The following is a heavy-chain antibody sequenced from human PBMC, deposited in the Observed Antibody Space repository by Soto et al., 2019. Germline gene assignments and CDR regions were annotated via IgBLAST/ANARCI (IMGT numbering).Heavy chain of an antibody. Sequence: QITLKESGPTLVKPTQTLTLTCTFSGFSLSSTRMAVGWIRQPPGKALEWLALIYWDDDKRYSPFLKSRLTITKDTSKNQVVLTMSNVDPVDTARYYCTHIVVAGLGYYFDYWVQGTLVTVSS. D-gene: IGHD6-19*01. CDR2: IYWDDDK. CDR3: THIVVAGLGYYFDY. CDR1: GFSLSSTRMA. J-gene: IGHJ4*02. V-gene: IGHV2-5*02.